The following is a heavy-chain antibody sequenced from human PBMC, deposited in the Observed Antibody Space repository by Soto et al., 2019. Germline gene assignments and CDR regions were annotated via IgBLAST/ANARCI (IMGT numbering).Heavy chain of an antibody. J-gene: IGHJ4*02. CDR1: GGTFGTYI. CDR3: TMRSIGDVDY. CDR2: IIPIFGTT. D-gene: IGHD3-3*01. Sequence: QAQLVQSGAEVKKPGSSAKVSCTASGGTFGTYIISWVRQGPGQGLEWMGGIIPIFGTTNYAQRFQGRVTFTADESTGTAYMDLGSLTSDDTAMYFCTMRSIGDVDYWGRGTLVAVSS. V-gene: IGHV1-69*01.